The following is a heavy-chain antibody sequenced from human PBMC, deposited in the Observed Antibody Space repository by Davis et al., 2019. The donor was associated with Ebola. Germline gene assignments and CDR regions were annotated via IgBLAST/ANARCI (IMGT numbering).Heavy chain of an antibody. D-gene: IGHD3-22*01. CDR1: VITFSSYA. CDR2: ISGSGGTT. CDR3: ARSITMIVVGYFDY. Sequence: GGSLRLSCTDSVITFSSYAMTWVRQAPGKGLEWVSAISGSGGTTYYVDSVKGRFTISRDNSKKTLYLQMNSLRAEDTAVYYCARSITMIVVGYFDYWGQGTLVTVSS. V-gene: IGHV3-23*01. J-gene: IGHJ4*02.